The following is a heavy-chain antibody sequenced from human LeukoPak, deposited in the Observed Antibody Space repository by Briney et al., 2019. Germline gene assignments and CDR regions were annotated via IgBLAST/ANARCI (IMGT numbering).Heavy chain of an antibody. CDR1: GFTFSDYY. V-gene: IGHV3-11*04. Sequence: PGGSLRLSCAASGFTFSDYYMSWIRQAPGKGLEWVSYIDLSGSTLYYVDSVKGRFTISRDNAKNSLYLQMNNLRAEDTGVYYCARGPPLFDPWGQGTLVAVSS. CDR2: IDLSGSTL. J-gene: IGHJ5*02. CDR3: ARGPPLFDP.